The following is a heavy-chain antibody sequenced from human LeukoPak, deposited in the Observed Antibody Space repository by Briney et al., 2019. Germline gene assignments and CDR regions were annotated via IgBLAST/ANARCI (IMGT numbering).Heavy chain of an antibody. CDR2: INPNSGGT. CDR1: GYTFTGYY. D-gene: IGHD1-26*01. J-gene: IGHJ4*02. V-gene: IGHV1-2*04. Sequence: ASVKVSCKASGYTFTGYYMHWVRQAPGQGLEWMGVINPNSGGTNYAQKFQGWVTMTRDTSISTAYMELSRLRSDDTAVYYCARDKYSGSYYFDYWGQGTLVTVSS. CDR3: ARDKYSGSYYFDY.